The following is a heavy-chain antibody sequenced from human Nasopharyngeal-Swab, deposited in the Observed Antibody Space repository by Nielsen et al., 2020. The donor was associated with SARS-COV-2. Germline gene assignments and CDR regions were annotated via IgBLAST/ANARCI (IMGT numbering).Heavy chain of an antibody. Sequence: GGSLRLSCAASGFTFDDYAMHWVRQAPGKGLEWVSGISWNSGTIGYADSVKGRFTISRDNAENSLFLQMNSLRTEDTALYYCARDAARSWYNWFDPWGQGTLVTVSS. D-gene: IGHD6-13*01. CDR2: ISWNSGTI. J-gene: IGHJ5*02. CDR3: ARDAARSWYNWFDP. V-gene: IGHV3-9*01. CDR1: GFTFDDYA.